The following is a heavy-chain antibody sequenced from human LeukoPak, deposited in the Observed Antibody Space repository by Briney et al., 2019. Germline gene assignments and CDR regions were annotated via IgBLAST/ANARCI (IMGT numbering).Heavy chain of an antibody. D-gene: IGHD6-19*01. V-gene: IGHV4-34*01. CDR1: GGSFSGYY. Sequence: SETLSLTCAVYGGSFSGYYWSWLRQPPGKGLDGIGEINHSGSTNYNPSLKRRVTISVDTSKNQFSLKLSSVTAADTAVYYCARGRGSSGWYYWGQGTLVTVSS. CDR3: ARGRGSSGWYY. CDR2: INHSGST. J-gene: IGHJ4*02.